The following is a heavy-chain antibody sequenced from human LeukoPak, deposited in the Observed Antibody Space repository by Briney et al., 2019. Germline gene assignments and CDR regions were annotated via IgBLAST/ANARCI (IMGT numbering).Heavy chain of an antibody. D-gene: IGHD1-26*01. Sequence: GGSLRLSCAASGFTFSSYAMSWVRQAPGKGLGWVSAISGSGGSTYYADSVKGRFTISRDNSKNTLYLQMNSLRAEDTAVYYCAKDGRGPYYYDYMDVWGKGTMVTVSS. CDR1: GFTFSSYA. J-gene: IGHJ6*03. CDR3: AKDGRGPYYYDYMDV. CDR2: ISGSGGST. V-gene: IGHV3-23*01.